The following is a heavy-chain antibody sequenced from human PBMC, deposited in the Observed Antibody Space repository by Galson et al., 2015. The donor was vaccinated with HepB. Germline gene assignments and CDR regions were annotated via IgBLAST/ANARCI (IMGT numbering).Heavy chain of an antibody. D-gene: IGHD3-3*01. CDR1: GFTFSSYA. Sequence: SLRLSCAASGFTFSSYAMHWVRQAPGKGLEWVAVISYDGSNKYYADSVKGRFTISRDNSKNTLYLQMNSLRAEDTAVYYCARVSVRFGYDTPPPKYFQHWGQGTLVTVSS. V-gene: IGHV3-30-3*01. CDR2: ISYDGSNK. J-gene: IGHJ1*01. CDR3: ARVSVRFGYDTPPPKYFQH.